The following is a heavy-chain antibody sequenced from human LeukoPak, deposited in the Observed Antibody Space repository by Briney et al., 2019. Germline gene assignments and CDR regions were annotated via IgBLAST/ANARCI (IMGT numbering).Heavy chain of an antibody. CDR2: ISSSSTNI. CDR3: ARDVTKGAVAGYDY. CDR1: GFTFSNYN. V-gene: IGHV3-21*01. D-gene: IGHD6-19*01. Sequence: GGSLRLSCAASGFTFSNYNMNWVRQAPGKGLEWVSYISSSSTNIYYTDSVQGRFTISRDNTKNSLYLQMSSLRAEDTAVYYCARDVTKGAVAGYDYWGQGTLVTVSS. J-gene: IGHJ4*02.